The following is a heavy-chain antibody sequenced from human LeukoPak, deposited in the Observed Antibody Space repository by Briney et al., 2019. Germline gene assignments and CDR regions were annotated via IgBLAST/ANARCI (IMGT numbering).Heavy chain of an antibody. Sequence: SETLSLTCAVSGGSIRGTSYTWDWIRQPPGKGLERIGGISHSGSTSYNPSLKNRVTMSVDTSKNQFSLRLTSVTAADTAVYHCATYLNWGQGTLVTVSA. CDR1: GGSIRGTSYT. V-gene: IGHV4-39*01. J-gene: IGHJ4*02. D-gene: IGHD2/OR15-2a*01. CDR2: ISHSGST. CDR3: ATYLN.